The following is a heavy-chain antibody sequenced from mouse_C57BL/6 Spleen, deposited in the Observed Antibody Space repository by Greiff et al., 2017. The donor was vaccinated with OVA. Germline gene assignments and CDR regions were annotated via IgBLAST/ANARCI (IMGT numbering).Heavy chain of an antibody. CDR1: GYTFTSYW. D-gene: IGHD1-1*01. CDR3: ARRGYGSSYFDY. J-gene: IGHJ2*01. Sequence: QVQLQQPGAELVRPGSSVKLSCKASGYTFTSYWMDWVKQRPGQGLEWIGNIYPSDSETHYNQKFKDKATLTVDKSSSTAYMQLSSLTSEDSAVYCCARRGYGSSYFDYWGQGTTLTVSS. CDR2: IYPSDSET. V-gene: IGHV1-61*01.